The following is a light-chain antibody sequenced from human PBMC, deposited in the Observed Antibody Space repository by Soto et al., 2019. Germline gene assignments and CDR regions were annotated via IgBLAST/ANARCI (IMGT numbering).Light chain of an antibody. CDR2: EVS. CDR3: SSYTSTNTQV. V-gene: IGLV2-14*01. CDR1: SRDVGGYNF. J-gene: IGLJ1*01. Sequence: SALTQPASVSGSPGQSISISCTGTSRDVGGYNFVSWYQQHPGKAPKLMIYEVSNRPSGVSNRFSGSKSGNTASVTISGLQAEDEADYYCSSYTSTNTQVFGTGTKATVL.